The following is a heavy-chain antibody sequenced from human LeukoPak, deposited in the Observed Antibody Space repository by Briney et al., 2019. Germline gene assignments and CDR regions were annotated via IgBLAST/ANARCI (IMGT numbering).Heavy chain of an antibody. CDR2: MSYSGRT. Sequence: PSETLSLTCTVSGASVSSYYWSWIRQTPEKGLEWLGYMSYSGRTDYGPSLKSRVTMSVDTSKNQFSLKMSYVTAADTGVYYCARGYCRDDICQVFPYWGQGTLVTVSS. CDR3: ARGYCRDDICQVFPY. D-gene: IGHD2-21*02. V-gene: IGHV4-59*02. J-gene: IGHJ4*02. CDR1: GASVSSYY.